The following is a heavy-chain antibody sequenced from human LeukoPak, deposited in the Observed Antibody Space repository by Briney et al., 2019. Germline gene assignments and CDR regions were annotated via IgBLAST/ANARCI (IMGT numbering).Heavy chain of an antibody. CDR3: AHAHDYSNYNWFDP. D-gene: IGHD4-11*01. Sequence: SGPTLVNPTQTLTLTCTFSGFSLSTSGVGVGWIRQPPGKALEWLALIYWNDDKRYSPSLKSRLTITKGTSKNQVVLTMTNMDPVDTATYYCAHAHDYSNYNWFDPWGQGTLVTVSS. V-gene: IGHV2-5*01. CDR2: IYWNDDK. J-gene: IGHJ5*02. CDR1: GFSLSTSGVG.